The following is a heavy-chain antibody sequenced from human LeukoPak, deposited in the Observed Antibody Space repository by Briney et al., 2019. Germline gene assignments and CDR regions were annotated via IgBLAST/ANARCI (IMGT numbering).Heavy chain of an antibody. J-gene: IGHJ4*02. CDR1: GYTFTSYG. CDR3: SRTDSSGYEFDY. V-gene: IGHV1-18*01. D-gene: IGHD3-22*01. CDR2: ISAYNGNT. Sequence: ASVKVSCKASGYTFTSYGISWVRQAPGQGLEWMGWISAYNGNTNYAQKPQSRVSMTTDTSTSTAYMGLRSRRYADTAVYFCSRTDSSGYEFDYWGQGTLVTVSS.